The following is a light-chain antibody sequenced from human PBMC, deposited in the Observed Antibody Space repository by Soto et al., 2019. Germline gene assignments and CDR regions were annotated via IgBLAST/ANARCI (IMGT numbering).Light chain of an antibody. J-gene: IGKJ2*01. V-gene: IGKV3-15*01. Sequence: EIVMTQSPATLSVSPGESATLSCRASQSISSELAWYQQKPGQHPRLLIYGASTKATGVPARFTGSGSGSDFTLTISWLQSVDFAVYYCQQGHNLPLTFGQGTRLEI. CDR2: GAS. CDR1: QSISSE. CDR3: QQGHNLPLT.